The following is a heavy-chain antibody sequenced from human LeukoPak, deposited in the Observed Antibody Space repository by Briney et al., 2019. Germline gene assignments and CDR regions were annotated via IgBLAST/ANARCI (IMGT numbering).Heavy chain of an antibody. CDR2: ISASGGST. J-gene: IGHJ4*02. D-gene: IGHD2-15*01. Sequence: GGSLRLSCAASGFTFSSYAMGWVRQAPGKGLEWVSAISASGGSTYYADSVKGRFTISRDTSKNTLYLQMNSLRAEDTAVYYCAKDLSTTPNVVVVTAAFDYWGQGTLVTVSS. V-gene: IGHV3-23*01. CDR3: AKDLSTTPNVVVVTAAFDY. CDR1: GFTFSSYA.